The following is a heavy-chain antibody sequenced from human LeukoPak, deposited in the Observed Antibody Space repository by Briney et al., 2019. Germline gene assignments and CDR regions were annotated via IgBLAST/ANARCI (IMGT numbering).Heavy chain of an antibody. V-gene: IGHV1-18*01. D-gene: IGHD3-3*01. Sequence: GASVKVSCKASGYTFTSYGISWVRQAPGQGLEWMGWISAYNGNTNYAQKLQGRVTMTTDTSTSTAYMELRSLRSDDTAAYYCARERHYDFWSGSTYYYYGMDVWGQGTTVTVSS. CDR2: ISAYNGNT. CDR1: GYTFTSYG. CDR3: ARERHYDFWSGSTYYYYGMDV. J-gene: IGHJ6*02.